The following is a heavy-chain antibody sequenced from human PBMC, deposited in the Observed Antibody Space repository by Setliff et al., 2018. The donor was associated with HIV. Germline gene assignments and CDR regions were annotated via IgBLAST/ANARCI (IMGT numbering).Heavy chain of an antibody. Sequence: PGGSLRLSCAASGFTFSNYAMHWVRQAPGKGLEWVAFIWYDGSNKYYADSVKGRFTISRDNSKNTLHLQMNSLRAEDTAVYYCAKDQMSHIVVAGLYGMDVWGQGTTVTVSS. V-gene: IGHV3-30*02. D-gene: IGHD6-19*01. CDR2: IWYDGSNK. CDR3: AKDQMSHIVVAGLYGMDV. CDR1: GFTFSNYA. J-gene: IGHJ6*02.